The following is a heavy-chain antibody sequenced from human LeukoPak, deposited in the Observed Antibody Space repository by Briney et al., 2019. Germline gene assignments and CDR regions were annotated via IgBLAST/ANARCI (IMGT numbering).Heavy chain of an antibody. V-gene: IGHV1-2*02. CDR2: INPDSGDT. J-gene: IGHJ4*02. Sequence: ASVKVSCKASVYTFTDYYMHWVRQAPGQGLEWMGWINPDSGDTYYPQKFQGSITMTRDTSITTVYMELARLTSDDTAVYYCAKENIIGGIVDGEDYWGQGTLVAVSS. CDR3: AKENIIGGIVDGEDY. CDR1: VYTFTDYY. D-gene: IGHD3-16*01.